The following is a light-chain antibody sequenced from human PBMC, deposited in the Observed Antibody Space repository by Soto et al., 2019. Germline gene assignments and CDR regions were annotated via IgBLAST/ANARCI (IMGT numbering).Light chain of an antibody. CDR3: SSYTSSSTPYV. CDR2: DVS. Sequence: QSALTQPASVSGSPGQSITISCTGTSSDVGGYNYVSWYQQHPGKAPKLMIYDVSNRPSGVSNCFSGSKSGNTASLTISGLQAEDEADYYCSSYTSSSTPYVFGTGTKVTVL. J-gene: IGLJ1*01. V-gene: IGLV2-14*01. CDR1: SSDVGGYNY.